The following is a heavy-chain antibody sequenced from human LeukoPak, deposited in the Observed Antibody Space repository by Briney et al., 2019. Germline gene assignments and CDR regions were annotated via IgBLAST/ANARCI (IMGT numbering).Heavy chain of an antibody. V-gene: IGHV4-34*01. J-gene: IGHJ4*02. CDR2: INHSGIT. CDR3: ARTMTAYYDVLTGYYSRGGFDY. D-gene: IGHD3-9*01. Sequence: SETLSLTCVVYGGSFTGHYWSWICQPPGKGLEWIGEINHSGITDYNPSLKSRVTMSVVTSKNQFSLKLTSVTAADTALYYCARTMTAYYDVLTGYYSRGGFDYWGQGTLVTVSS. CDR1: GGSFTGHY.